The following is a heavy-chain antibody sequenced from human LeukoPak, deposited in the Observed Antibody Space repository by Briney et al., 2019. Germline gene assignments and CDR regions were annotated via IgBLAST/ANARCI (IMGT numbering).Heavy chain of an antibody. CDR3: AKDWGAAGAGARPPYDY. CDR2: ISYDGSNK. J-gene: IGHJ4*02. V-gene: IGHV3-30*18. Sequence: GGSLSLFCAVSGFPFSRYGMLWLRQAPGKGLEWVAVISYDGSNKYYADSVKGRFTISRDDSMTTLYVKMNSLRAEDTAVYYGAKDWGAAGAGARPPYDYWGQGTLVTVSS. D-gene: IGHD6-19*01. CDR1: GFPFSRYG.